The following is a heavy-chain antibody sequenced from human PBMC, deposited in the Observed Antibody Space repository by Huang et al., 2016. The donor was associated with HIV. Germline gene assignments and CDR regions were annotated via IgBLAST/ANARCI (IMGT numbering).Heavy chain of an antibody. D-gene: IGHD3-10*01. Sequence: QVQLQQWGAGLLKPSETLSLTCAVYGGSFSGYHWSWIRQPPGKGLEWIGERNHSGSTNYNPSVKIRGTISVDTSKKQFSLKLSSVAAADTAVYYCARKQTYYYGSGKLYNWFDPWGQGTLVTVSS. CDR1: GGSFSGYH. CDR3: ARKQTYYYGSGKLYNWFDP. CDR2: RNHSGST. J-gene: IGHJ5*02. V-gene: IGHV4-34*01.